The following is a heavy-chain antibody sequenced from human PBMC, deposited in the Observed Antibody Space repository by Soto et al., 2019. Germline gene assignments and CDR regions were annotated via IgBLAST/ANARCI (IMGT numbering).Heavy chain of an antibody. Sequence: GGSLRLSCAASGFTFSSYAMSWVRQAPGKGLEWVSAISGSGGNTYYADSVKGRFTISRDNSKNTLYLQMNSLRAEDTAVYYCAKDRDCSGGSCYYNYWGQGTLVTVSS. D-gene: IGHD2-15*01. CDR2: ISGSGGNT. CDR1: GFTFSSYA. V-gene: IGHV3-23*01. J-gene: IGHJ4*02. CDR3: AKDRDCSGGSCYYNY.